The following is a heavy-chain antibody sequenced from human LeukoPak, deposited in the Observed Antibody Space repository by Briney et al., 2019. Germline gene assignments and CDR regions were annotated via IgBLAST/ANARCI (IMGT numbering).Heavy chain of an antibody. Sequence: SVKVSCKASGGSFSSFVITWVRQAPGQGLEWMGRIIPVLGVSNFAQKFQGRVTITADKSTNTAHMELSRLESGDTAVYYCARDLKHIVVVTDVDYWGQGTLVTVSS. CDR1: GGSFSSFV. D-gene: IGHD2-21*02. CDR3: ARDLKHIVVVTDVDY. V-gene: IGHV1-69*04. J-gene: IGHJ4*02. CDR2: IIPVLGVS.